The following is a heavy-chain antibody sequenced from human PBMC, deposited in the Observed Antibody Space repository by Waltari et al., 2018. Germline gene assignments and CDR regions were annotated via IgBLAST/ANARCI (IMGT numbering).Heavy chain of an antibody. CDR1: GFTFSSYA. CDR2: ISYDGSNK. J-gene: IGHJ5*02. CDR3: ARDSWFDP. V-gene: IGHV3-30-3*01. Sequence: QVQLVESGGGVVQPGRSLRLSCAASGFTFSSYAMHWVRQAPGKGLEWVAFISYDGSNKYYADSVKGRFTISRDNSKNTLYLQMNSLRAEDTAVYYCARDSWFDPWGQGTLVTVSS.